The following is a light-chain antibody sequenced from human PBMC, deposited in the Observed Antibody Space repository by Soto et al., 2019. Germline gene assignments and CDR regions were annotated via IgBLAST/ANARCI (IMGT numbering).Light chain of an antibody. V-gene: IGLV1-47*01. J-gene: IGLJ1*01. Sequence: QSVLTQPPSASGTPGQGVTISCSGSTSNIGSNYVYWYQQLPGTAPKLLIYRNNQRPSGVPDRFSGSKSGTSAALAISGLLSDDDADYFCATWDDSLNGFYVFGPGTKVTVL. CDR2: RNN. CDR1: TSNIGSNY. CDR3: ATWDDSLNGFYV.